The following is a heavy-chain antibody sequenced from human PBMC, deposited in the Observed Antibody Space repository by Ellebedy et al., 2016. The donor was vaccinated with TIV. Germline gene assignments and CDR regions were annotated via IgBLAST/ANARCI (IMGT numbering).Heavy chain of an antibody. D-gene: IGHD6-13*01. CDR2: IIPVFGSS. CDR3: ARAGGGSSWYFPSPDS. V-gene: IGHV1-69*13. Sequence: SVKVSXXAPGDTFSSYTITWVRQAPGQGLEWMGGIIPVFGSSHYAQKFQGRLTITANESTTTAYMELSSLRSEDTAVYYCARAGGGSSWYFPSPDSWGQGTLVTVSS. J-gene: IGHJ4*02. CDR1: GDTFSSYT.